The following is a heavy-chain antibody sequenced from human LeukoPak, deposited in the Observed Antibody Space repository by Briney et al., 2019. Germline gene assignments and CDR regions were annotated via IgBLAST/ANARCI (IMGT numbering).Heavy chain of an antibody. CDR3: AKPGRCDRYCMDV. D-gene: IGHD2-21*01. CDR1: GFTFSSYG. V-gene: IGHV3-23*01. Sequence: GGSLRLSCAASGFTFSSYGMSWVRQAPGKGLEWVSAISGSGGSTYYADSVKGRFTISRDNSKNTLYLQMNSLRAEDTAVYYCAKPGRCDRYCMDVWGKGTTVTVSS. J-gene: IGHJ6*03. CDR2: ISGSGGST.